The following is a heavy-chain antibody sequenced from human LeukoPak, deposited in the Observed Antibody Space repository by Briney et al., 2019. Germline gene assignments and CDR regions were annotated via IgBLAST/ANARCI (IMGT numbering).Heavy chain of an antibody. CDR1: GGSFSGYY. D-gene: IGHD5-24*01. CDR3: ARERRNRVVEMATTFDI. V-gene: IGHV4-34*01. CDR2: INHSGST. Sequence: SETLSLTCAVYGGSFSGYYWSWIRQPPGKGLEWIGEINHSGSTNYNPSLKSRVTISVDTSKNQFSLKLSSVTAADTAVYYCARERRNRVVEMATTFDIWGQGAMVTVSS. J-gene: IGHJ3*02.